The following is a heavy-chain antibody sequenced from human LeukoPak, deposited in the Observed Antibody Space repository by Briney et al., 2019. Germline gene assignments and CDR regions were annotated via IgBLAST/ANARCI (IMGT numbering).Heavy chain of an antibody. D-gene: IGHD5-24*01. J-gene: IGHJ4*02. CDR1: GGSFSGYY. Sequence: PSETLSLSCGVWGGSFSGYYWSWIRQPPGKGLEWIGEINPRGSTNYNPSLKSRVTLSADTSKNQFSLTLNSATAADTAVYYCARRRLGYYFDYWGQGTLVTVSS. CDR3: ARRRLGYYFDY. CDR2: INPRGST. V-gene: IGHV4-34*01.